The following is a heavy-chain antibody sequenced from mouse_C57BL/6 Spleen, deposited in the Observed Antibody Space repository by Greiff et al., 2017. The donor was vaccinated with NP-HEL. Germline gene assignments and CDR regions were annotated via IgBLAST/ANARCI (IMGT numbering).Heavy chain of an antibody. V-gene: IGHV1-69*01. CDR1: GYTFTSYW. Sequence: QVQLQQPGAELVMPEASVKLSCKASGYTFTSYWMHWVKQRPGQGLEWIGEIDPSDSYTNYNQKFKGKSTLTVDKSSSTAYMQLSSLTSEDSAVYYCAREDYGRYFDYWGQGTTLTVSS. CDR3: AREDYGRYFDY. D-gene: IGHD1-1*01. CDR2: IDPSDSYT. J-gene: IGHJ2*01.